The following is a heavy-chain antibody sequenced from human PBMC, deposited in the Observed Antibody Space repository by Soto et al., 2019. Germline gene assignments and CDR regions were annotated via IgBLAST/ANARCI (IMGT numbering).Heavy chain of an antibody. V-gene: IGHV4-30-4*01. CDR3: ARVLDYYEISGESSGWYFGL. CDR1: GGSISSGDYY. D-gene: IGHD3-22*01. J-gene: IGHJ2*01. Sequence: QVQLQESGPGLVKPSQTLSLTCPVSGGSISSGDYYWSWILQPPGQGLEWIGFIYYSTYYNPSLKSPVTISVDTANNHLIMKLNSVTAADTAVYYCARVLDYYEISGESSGWYFGLWGRGTLVTVFS. CDR2: IYYST.